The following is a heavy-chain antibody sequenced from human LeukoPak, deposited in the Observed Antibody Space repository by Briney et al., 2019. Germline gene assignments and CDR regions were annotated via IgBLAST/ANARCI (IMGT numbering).Heavy chain of an antibody. CDR1: GFTFSESW. V-gene: IGHV3-7*01. CDR3: VVGGSPGY. Sequence: GGSLRLSCVVSGFTFSESWMSWVRQAPGKGLGWVASLNLDGSDKYYVDSVKGRFTISRDNTKNKWSLDMNSLRAEDTAVYSCVVGGSPGYWGQGTLVTVSS. D-gene: IGHD2-15*01. J-gene: IGHJ4*02. CDR2: LNLDGSDK.